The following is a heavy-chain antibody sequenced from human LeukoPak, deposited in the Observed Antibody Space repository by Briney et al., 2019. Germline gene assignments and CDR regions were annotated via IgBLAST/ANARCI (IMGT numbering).Heavy chain of an antibody. CDR2: ISGSGGST. V-gene: IGHV3-23*01. J-gene: IGHJ4*02. CDR1: GFTFSSYA. CDR3: AKDGTKTPRAFDY. Sequence: PGGSLRLSCAASGFTFSSYAMSWVRQAPGRGLEWVSAISGSGGSTYYADSVKGRFTISRDNSKNTLYLQMNSLRAEDTAVYYCAKDGTKTPRAFDYWGQGTLVTVSS. D-gene: IGHD2-2*01.